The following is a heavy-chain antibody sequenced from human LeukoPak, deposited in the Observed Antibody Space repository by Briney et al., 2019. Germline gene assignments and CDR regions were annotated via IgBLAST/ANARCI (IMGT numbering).Heavy chain of an antibody. D-gene: IGHD3-9*01. Sequence: GSLRLSCAASGFTFSSYAMSWVRQAPGKGLEWVSAISGSGGSTYYADSVKGRFTISRDNSKNTLYLQMNSLRAEDTAVYYCAKEGVLRYFDWLLSNYYYYGMDVWGQGTTVTVSS. J-gene: IGHJ6*02. V-gene: IGHV3-23*01. CDR2: ISGSGGST. CDR3: AKEGVLRYFDWLLSNYYYYGMDV. CDR1: GFTFSSYA.